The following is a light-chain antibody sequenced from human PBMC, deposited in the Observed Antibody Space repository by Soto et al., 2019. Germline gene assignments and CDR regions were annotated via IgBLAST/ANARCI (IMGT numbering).Light chain of an antibody. CDR2: SNN. CDR1: SSNIGSNT. V-gene: IGLV1-44*01. CDR3: AAWDDSLNGFHVV. J-gene: IGLJ2*01. Sequence: QSVLTQPPSASGTPGQRVTISCSGSSSNIGSNTVHWYQQLPGTAPKLLIYSNNQRPSGVPDRFSGSKSGTSASLAISGLQSEDEADYYCAAWDDSLNGFHVVFGGGTKLTVL.